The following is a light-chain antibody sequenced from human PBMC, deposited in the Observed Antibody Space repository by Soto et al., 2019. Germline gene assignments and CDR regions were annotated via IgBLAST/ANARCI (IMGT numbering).Light chain of an antibody. V-gene: IGKV1-6*01. CDR1: QGIRND. CDR3: LQKYFYPYT. Sequence: AIQMTQSPSSLSASVGDRVTITCRASQGIRNDVDWFQQKPGKAPKLLIYAASNLQSGVPARFSGSGSGTDFTLTISSLQPEDFATYYCLQKYFYPYTFGPGTKVYIK. CDR2: AAS. J-gene: IGKJ3*01.